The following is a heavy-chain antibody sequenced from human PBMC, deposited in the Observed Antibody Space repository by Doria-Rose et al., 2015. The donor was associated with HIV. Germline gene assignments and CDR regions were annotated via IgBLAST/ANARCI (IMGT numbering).Heavy chain of an antibody. CDR3: ARFRPSRGIYYSLDV. Sequence: SYYWNWIRQPPGKGLEWIGYIYSSGSTHYNSSLKSRVTISMDTSKNQFSLKLSSVTAADTAVYYCARFRPSRGIYYSLDVWGKGTTVTVSS. V-gene: IGHV4-4*09. D-gene: IGHD3-10*01. J-gene: IGHJ6*03. CDR1: SYY. CDR2: IYSSGST.